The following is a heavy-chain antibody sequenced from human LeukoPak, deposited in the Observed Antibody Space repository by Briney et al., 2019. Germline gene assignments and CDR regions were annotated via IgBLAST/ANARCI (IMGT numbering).Heavy chain of an antibody. CDR3: ARHYYYGSGSYYNPGAFDI. V-gene: IGHV4-59*01. D-gene: IGHD3-10*01. CDR1: GGSISSYY. J-gene: IGHJ3*02. CDR2: IYYSGTT. Sequence: SETLSLTCTVSGGSISSYYWSWIRQPPGKGLEWIGYIYYSGTTNYNPSLKSRVTISVDSSKYQFSLKLSSVTAADTAVYYCARHYYYGSGSYYNPGAFDIWGQGTMVTVSS.